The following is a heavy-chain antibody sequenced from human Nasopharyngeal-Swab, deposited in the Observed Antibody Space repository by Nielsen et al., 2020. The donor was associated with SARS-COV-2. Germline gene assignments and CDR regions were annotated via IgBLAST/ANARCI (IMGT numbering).Heavy chain of an antibody. V-gene: IGHV1-18*04. J-gene: IGHJ6*03. CDR2: ISAYNGNT. D-gene: IGHD3-3*01. CDR1: GYTFTSYG. CDR3: ARDGGDRATIFGVVIPYYMDV. Sequence: ASVKVSCKASGYTFTSYGISWVRQAPGQGLDWMGWISAYNGNTNYAQKLQGRVTMTTDTSTSTAYMELRSLRSDDTAVYYCARDGGDRATIFGVVIPYYMDVWGKGTTVTVSS.